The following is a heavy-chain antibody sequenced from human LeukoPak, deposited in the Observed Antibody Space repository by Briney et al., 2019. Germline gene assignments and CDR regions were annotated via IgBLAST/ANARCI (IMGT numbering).Heavy chain of an antibody. Sequence: SETLSLTCAVYGGSFSNYYWSWIRQPPGKGLEWIGYIYYSGSTNYNPSLKSRVTISVDTSKNQFSLKLSSVTAADTAVYYCASTYYDYVWGSYRFDYWGQGTLVTVSS. V-gene: IGHV4-59*01. CDR3: ASTYYDYVWGSYRFDY. CDR2: IYYSGST. J-gene: IGHJ4*02. CDR1: GGSFSNYY. D-gene: IGHD3-16*02.